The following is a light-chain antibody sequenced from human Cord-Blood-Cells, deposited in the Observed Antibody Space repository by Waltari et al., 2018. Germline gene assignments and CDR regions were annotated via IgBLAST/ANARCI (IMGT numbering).Light chain of an antibody. CDR3: SSYTSSSLYV. J-gene: IGLJ1*01. CDR2: DVS. V-gene: IGLV2-14*01. Sequence: QSALTQPASVSGSPGQSITISRTGTSSDVGGYNYVSWYQQHPGKAPKLMIYDVSKRPSGVSNRFSGSKSGNTASLTISGLQAEDEADYYCSSYTSSSLYVFGTGTKLTVL. CDR1: SSDVGGYNY.